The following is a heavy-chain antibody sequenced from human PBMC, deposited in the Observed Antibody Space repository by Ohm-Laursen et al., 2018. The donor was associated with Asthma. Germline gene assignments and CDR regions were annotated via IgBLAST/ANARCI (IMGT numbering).Heavy chain of an antibody. Sequence: SETLSLTCTVSGGPITNHYWTWIRQPPGKGLVWLGFIDYSGTTNYNAALKSLVTISLDTSKNQFSLNLYSVTAADTAVYYCARDHSYCHFDFWGQGTLVTVSS. CDR2: IDYSGTT. CDR1: GGPITNHY. D-gene: IGHD3-10*01. V-gene: IGHV4-59*11. CDR3: ARDHSYCHFDF. J-gene: IGHJ4*02.